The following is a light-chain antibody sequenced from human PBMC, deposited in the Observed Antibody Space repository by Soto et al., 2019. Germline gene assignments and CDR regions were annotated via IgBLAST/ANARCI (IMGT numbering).Light chain of an antibody. CDR3: QQRYNWLYT. V-gene: IGKV3-11*01. Sequence: EIVLTQSPATLSLSPGDRATLSCRASQSVSNYLAWYQQKPGQAPRLLIYDTSNRASGIPARFSGGGSGTDFTLTISRLEPEDVAVYYCQQRYNWLYTFGQGTKLEIK. CDR2: DTS. CDR1: QSVSNY. J-gene: IGKJ2*01.